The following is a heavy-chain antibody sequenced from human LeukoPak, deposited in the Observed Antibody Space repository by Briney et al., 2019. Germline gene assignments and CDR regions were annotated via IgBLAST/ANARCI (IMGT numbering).Heavy chain of an antibody. CDR3: ARGSGSYYWFDY. Sequence: GGSLRLSCAASGFTVSSNYMSWVRQAPGKGLEWVSVIYSGGSTYYADSVKGRFTISRDNSKNTLYLQMNSLRAEDTAVYCCARGSGSYYWFDYWGQGTLVTVSS. CDR1: GFTVSSNY. V-gene: IGHV3-53*01. J-gene: IGHJ4*02. D-gene: IGHD1-26*01. CDR2: IYSGGST.